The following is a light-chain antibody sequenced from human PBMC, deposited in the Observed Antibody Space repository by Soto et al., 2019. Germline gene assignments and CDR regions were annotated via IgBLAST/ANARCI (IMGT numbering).Light chain of an antibody. V-gene: IGKV1-17*01. J-gene: IGKJ4*01. Sequence: DIQMTQSPSSLSSHVRDRVTITCRASQSISHYLNXXQQKPGKAPKPLIYAASSLQRGLPSRFSGSGSGTEFALTISSLQPEDFAAYYCQQVNSYPLTFGGGTKVHIK. CDR3: QQVNSYPLT. CDR1: QSISHY. CDR2: AAS.